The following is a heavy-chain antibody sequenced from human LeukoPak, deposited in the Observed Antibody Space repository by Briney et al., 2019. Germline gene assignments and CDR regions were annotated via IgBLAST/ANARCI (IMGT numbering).Heavy chain of an antibody. V-gene: IGHV3-30*04. CDR2: ISYDGSNK. J-gene: IGHJ4*02. D-gene: IGHD2-8*01. CDR1: GFTFSTYA. Sequence: GGSLRLSCAASGFTFSTYAIHWVRQAPGKGLEWVAVISYDGSNKYYADSVKGRFTISSDNSKNTLYLQMSSLRAEDTAVYYCARDPAMVYAISFVDYWGQGTLVTVSS. CDR3: ARDPAMVYAISFVDY.